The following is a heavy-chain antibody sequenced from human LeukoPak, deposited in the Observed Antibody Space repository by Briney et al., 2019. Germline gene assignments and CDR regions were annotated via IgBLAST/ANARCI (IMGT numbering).Heavy chain of an antibody. J-gene: IGHJ3*02. CDR3: GRGGSSGYNYNAFDI. Sequence: GGSLRLSCAASGLTLSSFEMNWVRQAPGKGLEWVSYISISDSTISYADSVRGRFTISRDNARNSLYLQMNSLRAEDTAVYYCGRGGSSGYNYNAFDIWGQGTMVTVSS. CDR2: ISISDSTI. V-gene: IGHV3-48*03. D-gene: IGHD3-22*01. CDR1: GLTLSSFE.